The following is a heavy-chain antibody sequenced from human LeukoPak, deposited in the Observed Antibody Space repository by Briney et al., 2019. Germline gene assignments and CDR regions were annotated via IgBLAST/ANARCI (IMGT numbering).Heavy chain of an antibody. CDR2: ISWNSGSI. D-gene: IGHD5-18*01. CDR1: GFTFNDYA. V-gene: IGHV3-9*01. CDR3: AKSPNSFDFYYYMDV. J-gene: IGHJ6*03. Sequence: GRSLRLSCAASGFTFNDYAMHWVRQASGKGLEWVSGISWNSGSIGYADSVKGRFTISRDNAKNSLYLQMNSLRPEDTALYYCAKSPNSFDFYYYMDVWGKGTTVTVSS.